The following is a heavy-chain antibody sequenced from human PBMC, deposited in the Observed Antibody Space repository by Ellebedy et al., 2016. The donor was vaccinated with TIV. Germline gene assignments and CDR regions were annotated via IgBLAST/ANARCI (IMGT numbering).Heavy chain of an antibody. CDR3: AEHTAEAGYSRFDY. Sequence: MPSETLSLTCAVSGGSISSSNWWSWVRQPPGKGLEWIGEIYHSGSTNYNPSLKSRVTISVDKSKNQFSLKLSSVTAADTAVYYCAEHTAEAGYSRFDYWGQGTLVTVSS. CDR1: GGSISSSNW. D-gene: IGHD5-24*01. J-gene: IGHJ4*02. CDR2: IYHSGST. V-gene: IGHV4-4*02.